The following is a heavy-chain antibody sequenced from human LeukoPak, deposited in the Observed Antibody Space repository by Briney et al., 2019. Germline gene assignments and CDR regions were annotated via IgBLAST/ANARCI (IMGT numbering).Heavy chain of an antibody. Sequence: GGSLRLSCAASGFTFSSYGMSWVRQAPGKGLEWVSPISGSGGSTYYADSVKGRFTVSRDNSKNTMYLQMNSLRAEDTARYYCAREWPYSSSWSSFDSWGQGIMVTVSS. CDR2: ISGSGGST. V-gene: IGHV3-23*01. CDR3: AREWPYSSSWSSFDS. J-gene: IGHJ4*02. D-gene: IGHD6-13*01. CDR1: GFTFSSYG.